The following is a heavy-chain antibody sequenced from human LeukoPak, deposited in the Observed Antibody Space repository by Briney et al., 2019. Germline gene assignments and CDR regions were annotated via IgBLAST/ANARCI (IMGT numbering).Heavy chain of an antibody. D-gene: IGHD2-2*01. Sequence: GGSLRLSCAASGFTFGSYSMNWVRQAPGKGLEWVSYISSSSSTIYYADSVKGRFTISRDNAKNSLYLQMNSLRDEDTAVYYCARDSDCSSTSCYDLDYWGRGTLVTVSS. J-gene: IGHJ4*02. CDR3: ARDSDCSSTSCYDLDY. CDR2: ISSSSSTI. CDR1: GFTFGSYS. V-gene: IGHV3-48*02.